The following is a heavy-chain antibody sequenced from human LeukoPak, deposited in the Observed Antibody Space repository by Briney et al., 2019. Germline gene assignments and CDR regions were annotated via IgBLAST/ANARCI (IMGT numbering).Heavy chain of an antibody. J-gene: IGHJ4*02. CDR2: INPNSGGT. Sequence: ASVKVSCKASGYTFTGYYMHWVRQAPGQGLEWMAWINPNSGGTNYAQKFQGRVTMTRDTSISTAYMELSRLRSDDTAVYYCAREAQYYYDSSGYYILDYWGQGTLVTVSS. D-gene: IGHD3-22*01. CDR3: AREAQYYYDSSGYYILDY. V-gene: IGHV1-2*02. CDR1: GYTFTGYY.